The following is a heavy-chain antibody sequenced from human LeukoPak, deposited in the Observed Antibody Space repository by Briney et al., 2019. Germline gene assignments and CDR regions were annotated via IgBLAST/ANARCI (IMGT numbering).Heavy chain of an antibody. Sequence: ASVKVSCKASGYTFTGYYMHWVRQAPGQGLEWMGWINPNSVGTNYAQKFQGRVTMTRDTYISTAYMELSRLRPDATAVYYCARAPRWLQPFDYWGQGTLVTVSS. V-gene: IGHV1-2*02. CDR2: INPNSVGT. CDR1: GYTFTGYY. J-gene: IGHJ4*02. D-gene: IGHD5-24*01. CDR3: ARAPRWLQPFDY.